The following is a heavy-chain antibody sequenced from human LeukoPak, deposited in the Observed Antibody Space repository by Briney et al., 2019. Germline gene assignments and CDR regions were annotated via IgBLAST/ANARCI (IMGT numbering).Heavy chain of an antibody. V-gene: IGHV4-34*01. CDR2: INHSGST. CDR3: ASLSLRFLEWLSDTADDY. CDR1: GGSFSGYY. Sequence: SETLSLTCAVYGGSFSGYYWSWIRQPPGKGLEWIGEINHSGSTNYNPPLKSRVTISVDTSKNQFSLKLSSVTAADTAVYYCASLSLRFLEWLSDTADDYWGQGTLVTVSS. D-gene: IGHD3-3*01. J-gene: IGHJ4*02.